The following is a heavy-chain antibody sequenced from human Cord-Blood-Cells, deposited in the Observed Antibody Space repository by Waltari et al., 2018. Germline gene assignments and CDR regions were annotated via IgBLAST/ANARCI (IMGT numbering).Heavy chain of an antibody. Sequence: EVQLVESGGGLVKPGGSLRLSCAASGFTFSNAWMSWVRQAPGKGLEWGGRIKSKTDGGTTDYASPVKGRFTISRDDSKNTLYLQMNSLKTEDTAVYYCTRGVYWGQGTLVTVSS. CDR3: TRGVY. D-gene: IGHD2-8*01. V-gene: IGHV3-15*01. CDR1: GFTFSNAW. CDR2: IKSKTDGGTT. J-gene: IGHJ4*02.